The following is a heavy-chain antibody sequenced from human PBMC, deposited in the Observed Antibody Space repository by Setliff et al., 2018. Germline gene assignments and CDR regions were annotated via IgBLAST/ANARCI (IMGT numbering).Heavy chain of an antibody. V-gene: IGHV4-4*02. CDR3: ARTGTYRYFDY. Sequence: PSETLSLTCAVSGGSISSSNWWSWVRQPPGKGLEWIGEIYHSGGTNYNPSLKSRVTISVDTSKNQFSLKLSSVTAADTAVYYCARTGTYRYFDYWGQGALVTVSS. CDR1: GGSISSSNW. J-gene: IGHJ4*02. CDR2: IYHSGGT. D-gene: IGHD1-26*01.